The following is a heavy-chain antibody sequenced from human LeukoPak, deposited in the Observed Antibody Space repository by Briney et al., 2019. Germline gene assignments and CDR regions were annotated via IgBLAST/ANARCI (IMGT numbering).Heavy chain of an antibody. CDR3: AKRLYSSGGDYFDY. Sequence: PGGSLRLSCAGSGFTFSSSAMNWVRQVPGKGLEWVSSIDYDSSHIYYAASVRGRFSISRDNARDSVYLQMDSLRADDTAVYYCAKRLYSSGGDYFDYWGQGTLLTVSS. D-gene: IGHD6-19*01. V-gene: IGHV3-21*01. J-gene: IGHJ4*02. CDR1: GFTFSSSA. CDR2: IDYDSSHI.